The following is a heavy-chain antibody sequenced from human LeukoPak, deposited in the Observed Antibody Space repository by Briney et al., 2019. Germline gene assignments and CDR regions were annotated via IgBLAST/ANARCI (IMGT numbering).Heavy chain of an antibody. V-gene: IGHV4-59*04. Sequence: SETLSLTCTVSGGSISSYVWSWIRQPPGKGLEWIGYIYYSGSTYYNPSLKSRVTVSVETSKNQFSLKLSSVTAADTAVYYCATHTYDSSGYYFVYWGQGTLITVSS. CDR3: ATHTYDSSGYYFVY. D-gene: IGHD3-22*01. CDR1: GGSISSYV. J-gene: IGHJ4*02. CDR2: IYYSGST.